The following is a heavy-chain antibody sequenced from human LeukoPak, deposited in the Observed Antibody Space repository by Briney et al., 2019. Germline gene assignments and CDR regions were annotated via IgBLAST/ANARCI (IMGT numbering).Heavy chain of an antibody. D-gene: IGHD2-21*01. Sequence: PSETLSLTCAVFGGSISSGGYSWSWIRQPPGKGLEWIGYIYHSGSTYYNPSLKSRVTISVDRSKNQFSLKLSSVTAADTAVYYCARAISRNAFDIWGQGTMVTVSS. J-gene: IGHJ3*02. CDR3: ARAISRNAFDI. V-gene: IGHV4-30-2*01. CDR2: IYHSGST. CDR1: GGSISSGGYS.